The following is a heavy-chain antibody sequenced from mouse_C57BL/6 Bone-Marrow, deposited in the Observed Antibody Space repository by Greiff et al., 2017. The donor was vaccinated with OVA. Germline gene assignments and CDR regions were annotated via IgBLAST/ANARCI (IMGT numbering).Heavy chain of an antibody. Sequence: VHVKQSGAELVRPGASVKLSCTASGFNIKDDYMHWVKQRPEQGLEWIGWIDPENGDTEYASKFQGKATITADTSSNTAYLQLSSLTSEDTAVYYCTLTTVVSHYFDYWGQGTTLTVSS. J-gene: IGHJ2*01. V-gene: IGHV14-4*01. D-gene: IGHD1-1*01. CDR2: IDPENGDT. CDR3: TLTTVVSHYFDY. CDR1: GFNIKDDY.